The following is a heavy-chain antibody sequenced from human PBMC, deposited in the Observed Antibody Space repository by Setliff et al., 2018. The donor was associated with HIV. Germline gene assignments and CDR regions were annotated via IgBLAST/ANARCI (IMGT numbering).Heavy chain of an antibody. D-gene: IGHD2-15*01. V-gene: IGHV4-59*12. Sequence: SETLSLTCTVSGGSISSYYWSWIRQPPGEGLEWIGYIFYSGSTNYNPSLKSRVTISLDTSKNQFSLKLRSVTAADTAMYYCARVSITYWYSIPTFYYYYMDVWGKGTKVTVSS. CDR2: IFYSGST. CDR3: ARVSITYWYSIPTFYYYYMDV. J-gene: IGHJ6*03. CDR1: GGSISSYY.